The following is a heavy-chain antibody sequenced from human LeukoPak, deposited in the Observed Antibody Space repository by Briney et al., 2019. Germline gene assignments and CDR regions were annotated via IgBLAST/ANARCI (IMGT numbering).Heavy chain of an antibody. CDR3: AKRPSDYGDYVSYFDY. CDR1: GFSFISYG. V-gene: IGHV3-30*18. CDR2: ISDDGRSK. D-gene: IGHD4-17*01. Sequence: GGSLRLSCAASGFSFISYGMHWVRQAPGKGLEWVGVISDDGRSKDYADPVKGRFTISRDNSKDTLYLQMNSLRDEDTAVYYCAKRPSDYGDYVSYFDYWGQGTLVTVPS. J-gene: IGHJ4*02.